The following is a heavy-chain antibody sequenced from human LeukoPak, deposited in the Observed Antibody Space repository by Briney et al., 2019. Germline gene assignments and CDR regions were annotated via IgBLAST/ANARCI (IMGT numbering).Heavy chain of an antibody. D-gene: IGHD3-22*01. Sequence: GGSLRLSCAASGFTFSSYSMNWVRQAPGKGLEWVSSISNSSSYIYYADSVKGRFTISRDNAKNSLYLQMNSLRAEDTAVYYCARGARYYYDSSGYYQPAVDYWGQGTLVTLSS. CDR3: ARGARYYYDSSGYYQPAVDY. J-gene: IGHJ4*02. CDR1: GFTFSSYS. CDR2: ISNSSSYI. V-gene: IGHV3-21*01.